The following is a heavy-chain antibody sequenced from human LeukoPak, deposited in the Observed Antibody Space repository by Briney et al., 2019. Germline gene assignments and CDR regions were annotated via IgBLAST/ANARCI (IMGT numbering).Heavy chain of an antibody. CDR2: ISYDGSNK. J-gene: IGHJ4*02. CDR3: ARVEQWLGNYFDY. CDR1: GFTFSSYA. V-gene: IGHV3-30-3*01. D-gene: IGHD6-19*01. Sequence: GGSLRLSCAASGFTFSSYAMHWVRQAPGKGLEWVAVISYDGSNKYYADSVKGRFTISRDNSKNTLYLQMNSLRAEDTAVYYCARVEQWLGNYFDYWSQGTLVTVSS.